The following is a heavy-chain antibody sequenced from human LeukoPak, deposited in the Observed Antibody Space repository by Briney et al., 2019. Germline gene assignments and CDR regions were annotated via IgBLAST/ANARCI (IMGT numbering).Heavy chain of an antibody. J-gene: IGHJ4*02. V-gene: IGHV4-59*08. CDR3: ARHRAYSISSPFDY. CDR1: GGSISSLY. CDR2: IYYTGST. Sequence: SSETLSLTCSVSGGSISSLYWSRIRQPPGKGLEWIGYIYYTGSTNYNPSLKSRVTMFVDMSKNQFSLRLSSVTAADTAVYYCARHRAYSISSPFDYWGQGTLVTVSS. D-gene: IGHD6-6*01.